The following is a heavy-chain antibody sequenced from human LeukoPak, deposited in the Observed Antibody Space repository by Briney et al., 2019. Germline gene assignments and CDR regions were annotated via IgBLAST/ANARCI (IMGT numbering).Heavy chain of an antibody. J-gene: IGHJ6*03. CDR3: ARDLGPTYYYDSSGYYLSYYYYYYMDV. CDR1: GGSISSYY. CDR2: IYYSGST. V-gene: IGHV4-59*01. D-gene: IGHD3-22*01. Sequence: SETLSLTCTVSGGSISSYYWGWIRQPPGKGLEWIGYIYYSGSTNYNPSLKSRVTISVDTSKNQFSLKLSSVTAADTAVYYCARDLGPTYYYDSSGYYLSYYYYYYMDVWGKGTTVTVSS.